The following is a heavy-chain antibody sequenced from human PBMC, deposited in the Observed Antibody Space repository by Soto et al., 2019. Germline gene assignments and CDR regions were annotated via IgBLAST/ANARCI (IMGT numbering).Heavy chain of an antibody. CDR2: IYYSGST. CDR1: GGSISSYY. CDR3: AREGNGNYYYYYVDV. D-gene: IGHD2-8*01. Sequence: SETLSLTCTVSGGSISSYYWSWIRQPPGKGLEWIGYIYYSGSTNYNPSLKSRVTISVDTSKNQFSLKLSSVTAADTAVYYCAREGNGNYYYYYVDVWGKGTTVSVSS. V-gene: IGHV4-59*01. J-gene: IGHJ6*03.